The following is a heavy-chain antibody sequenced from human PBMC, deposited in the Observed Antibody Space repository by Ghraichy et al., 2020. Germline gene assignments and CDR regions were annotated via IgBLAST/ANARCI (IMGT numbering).Heavy chain of an antibody. CDR3: AREGSCSGDVCSPILAY. D-gene: IGHD2-15*01. Sequence: GGSLRLSFTASGFMFSSYSMSWVRQAPGKGLEWISAISGSAIRTFYANSVKGRFTISRENSKDTLYLEINSLRAEDTAIYYCAREGSCSGDVCSPILAYWGQGTLVTVSS. J-gene: IGHJ4*02. CDR2: ISGSAIRT. CDR1: GFMFSSYS. V-gene: IGHV3-23*01.